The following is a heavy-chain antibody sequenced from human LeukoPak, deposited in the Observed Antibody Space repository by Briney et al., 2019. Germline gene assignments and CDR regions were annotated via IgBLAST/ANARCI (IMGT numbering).Heavy chain of an antibody. V-gene: IGHV3-7*03. D-gene: IGHD6-13*01. J-gene: IGHJ3*02. CDR3: ASIGGSSWPDAFDI. CDR1: GFTFSSYW. CDR2: IKQDGSEK. Sequence: PGGSLRLSCAASGFTFSSYWMNWVRQAPGKGLEWVANIKQDGSEKYYVDSVKGRFTISRDNAKNSLYLQMNSLRAEDTAVYYCASIGGSSWPDAFDIWGQGTMVTVSS.